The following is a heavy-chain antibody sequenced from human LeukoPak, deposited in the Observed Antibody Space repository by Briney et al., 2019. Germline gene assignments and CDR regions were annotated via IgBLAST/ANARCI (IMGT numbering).Heavy chain of an antibody. V-gene: IGHV1-2*02. CDR3: AREVTAVAVNWFDP. Sequence: ASVKVSCKASGHTFSGYYLHWVRQASGQGLEWMGWINPNSGGTNYAQKFQGRVTMSRDTSISTAYMELSRLRSDDTAVYYCAREVTAVAVNWFDPWGQGTLVTVSS. CDR2: INPNSGGT. CDR1: GHTFSGYY. J-gene: IGHJ5*02. D-gene: IGHD6-19*01.